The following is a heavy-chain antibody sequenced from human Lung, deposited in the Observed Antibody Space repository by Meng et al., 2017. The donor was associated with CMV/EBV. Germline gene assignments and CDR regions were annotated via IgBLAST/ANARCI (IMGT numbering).Heavy chain of an antibody. CDR3: ASVTGSSDSSGYYYYYVKDF. D-gene: IGHD3-22*01. V-gene: IGHV4-59*01. Sequence: GSLRLXCTVSGGSISSYYWSWIRQPPGKGLEWIGYIYYSGSTNYNPSLKSRVTISVDTSKNQFSLKLSSVTAADTAVYYCASVTGSSDSSGYYYYYVKDFWGQGXTVTVSS. J-gene: IGHJ6*02. CDR2: IYYSGST. CDR1: GGSISSYY.